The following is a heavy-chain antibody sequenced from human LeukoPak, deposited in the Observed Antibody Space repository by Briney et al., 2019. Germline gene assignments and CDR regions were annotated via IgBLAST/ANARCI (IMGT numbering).Heavy chain of an antibody. Sequence: GGSLRLSCAASGFTFSSYSMNWVRQAPGKGLEWVSYISSSSSTIYYADSVKGRFTISRDNAKNSLYLQMNSLRAEDTAVYYCARELFGVVSTDAFDIWGQGTMVTVSS. D-gene: IGHD3-3*01. CDR2: ISSSSSTI. J-gene: IGHJ3*02. V-gene: IGHV3-48*01. CDR3: ARELFGVVSTDAFDI. CDR1: GFTFSSYS.